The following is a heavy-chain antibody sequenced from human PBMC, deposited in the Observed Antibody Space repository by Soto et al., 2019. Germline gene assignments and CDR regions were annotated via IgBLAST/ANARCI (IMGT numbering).Heavy chain of an antibody. V-gene: IGHV1-46*03. Sequence: ASVKVSCKASGYTFTSYYMHWVRQAPGQGLEWMGIINPSGGSTSYAQKFQGRVTMTRDTSTSTVYMELSSLRSEDTAVYYCASVGYCSSTSCYPPQHYFDYWGQGTLVTVSS. CDR1: GYTFTSYY. D-gene: IGHD2-2*03. CDR3: ASVGYCSSTSCYPPQHYFDY. CDR2: INPSGGST. J-gene: IGHJ4*02.